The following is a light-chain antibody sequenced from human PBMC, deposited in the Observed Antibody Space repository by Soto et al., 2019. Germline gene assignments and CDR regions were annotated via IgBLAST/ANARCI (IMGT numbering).Light chain of an antibody. CDR3: CSYADTYTCG. CDR2: DVH. V-gene: IGLV2-11*01. J-gene: IGLJ3*02. Sequence: QSALTQPRSLSGSPGQSVTISCAGASSDIGAYAYVSWFQQHPGKAPKLLIFDVHKRPSGVPNRFSGSKFGNTASLTISGLQAEDEADYYCCSYADTYTCGFGGGTKLTVL. CDR1: SSDIGAYAY.